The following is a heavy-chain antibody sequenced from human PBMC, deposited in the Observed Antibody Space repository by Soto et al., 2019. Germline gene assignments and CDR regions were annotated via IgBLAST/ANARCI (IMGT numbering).Heavy chain of an antibody. D-gene: IGHD1-26*01. CDR3: AKWQPSPKMGGTRE. Sequence: EVQLLESGGGLAQPGGSLRLSCAASGFAFSSSAMAWIRQTPGKGLQWVSAITVAGGGIYYADSVKGRFTISRDNSKKELYLQMNCLRAEYTAQSFCAKWQPSPKMGGTREWGQGTLVTVS. CDR1: GFAFSSSA. J-gene: IGHJ4*02. V-gene: IGHV3-23*01. CDR2: ITVAGGGI.